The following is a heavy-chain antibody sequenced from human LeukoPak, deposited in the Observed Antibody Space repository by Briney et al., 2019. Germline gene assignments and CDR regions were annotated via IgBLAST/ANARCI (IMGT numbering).Heavy chain of an antibody. CDR2: ISYDGSNK. Sequence: PGRSLRLSCAASGFTFSSYGMHWVRQAPGKGLEWVAVISYDGSNKYYADSVKGRFTISRDNSKNTLYLQMNSLRSEDTAVYYCARGVEDIVVVPAAKTPFGPWGQGTLVTVSS. J-gene: IGHJ5*02. V-gene: IGHV3-30*03. D-gene: IGHD2-2*01. CDR3: ARGVEDIVVVPAAKTPFGP. CDR1: GFTFSSYG.